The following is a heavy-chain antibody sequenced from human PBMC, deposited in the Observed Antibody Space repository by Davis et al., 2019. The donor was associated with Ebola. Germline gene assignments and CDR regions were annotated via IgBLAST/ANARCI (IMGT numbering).Heavy chain of an antibody. Sequence: ASVKVSCKASGYTFTSYDINWVRQATGQGLEWMGWMNPNSGNTGYAQKFQGRVTMTRNTSISTAYMELSSLRSEDTALYYCATVSTMTGSDFDFWGQGTMVTVSS. D-gene: IGHD3-10*01. CDR1: GYTFTSYD. CDR3: ATVSTMTGSDFDF. V-gene: IGHV1-8*01. J-gene: IGHJ3*01. CDR2: MNPNSGNT.